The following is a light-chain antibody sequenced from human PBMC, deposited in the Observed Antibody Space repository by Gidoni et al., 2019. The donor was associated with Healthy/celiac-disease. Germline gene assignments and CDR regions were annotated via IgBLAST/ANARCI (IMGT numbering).Light chain of an antibody. V-gene: IGLV3-1*01. CDR2: QDS. CDR3: QAWDSSTAV. Sequence: SYELTQPPSVSVSPGQTASITCSGDKLGDKYACWYQQKPGLSPVLVIYQDSKRPSGIPERFSGSNSGNTATLTISGTQAMDEADYYCQAWDSSTAVFGGGTKLT. J-gene: IGLJ2*01. CDR1: KLGDKY.